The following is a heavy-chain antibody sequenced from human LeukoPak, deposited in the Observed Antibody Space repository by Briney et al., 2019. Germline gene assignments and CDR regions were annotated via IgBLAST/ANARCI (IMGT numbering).Heavy chain of an antibody. CDR1: GFTFNSYG. V-gene: IGHV3-33*01. CDR3: ARAYSGFSSRGFDY. J-gene: IGHJ4*02. CDR2: IWYDGSNK. Sequence: PGRSLRLSCSASGFTFNSYGFHWVRQAPGKGLEWVADIWYDGSNKYYADSVKGRFTISRDNSKNTVSLQMTSLGAEDTAVYYCARAYSGFSSRGFDYWGQGTLVTVSS. D-gene: IGHD5-12*01.